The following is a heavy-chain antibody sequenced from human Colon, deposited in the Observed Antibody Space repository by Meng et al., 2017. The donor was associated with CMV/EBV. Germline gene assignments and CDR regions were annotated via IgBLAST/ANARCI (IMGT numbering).Heavy chain of an antibody. V-gene: IGHV3-30*04. CDR2: ISYDGSHD. CDR1: GFTFSDYA. D-gene: IGHD2/OR15-2a*01. Sequence: GGSLRLSCTASGFTFSDYAMRWVRQAPGKGLEWVALISYDGSHDYYVDSLKGRFTISRDNSKNTHYLQMNSLRDEDTAVYYCARDRLEGYYSGPGYWGQGTLVTVSS. J-gene: IGHJ4*02. CDR3: ARDRLEGYYSGPGY.